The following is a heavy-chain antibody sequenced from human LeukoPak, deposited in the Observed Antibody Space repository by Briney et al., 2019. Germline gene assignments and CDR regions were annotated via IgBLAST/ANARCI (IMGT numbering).Heavy chain of an antibody. CDR2: IYYSGST. CDR1: GGSISSGGYY. D-gene: IGHD3-10*01. V-gene: IGHV4-31*03. J-gene: IGHJ6*04. Sequence: SQTLSLTCTVSGGSISSGGYYWSWIRQHPGKGLEWIGYIYYSGSTYYNPSLKSRVTISGDTSKNQFSLKLSSVTAADTAVYYCARDLWFGELSYYGMDVWGKGTTVTVS. CDR3: ARDLWFGELSYYGMDV.